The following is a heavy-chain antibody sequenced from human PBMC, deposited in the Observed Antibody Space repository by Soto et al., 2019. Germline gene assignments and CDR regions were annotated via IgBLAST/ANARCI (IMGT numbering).Heavy chain of an antibody. CDR3: ARDYGAGSYGIDY. CDR1: GGSISTSSYA. CDR2: IHNSGTT. J-gene: IGHJ4*02. D-gene: IGHD3-10*01. Sequence: PSETLSLTCTVSGGSISTSSYAWGWIRRPPGKGLEWIGYIHNSGTTDYNPSLKSRVTMSVDTSKSQFSLKLSSVTAADTAVYYCARDYGAGSYGIDYWGQGTLVTVSS. V-gene: IGHV4-39*07.